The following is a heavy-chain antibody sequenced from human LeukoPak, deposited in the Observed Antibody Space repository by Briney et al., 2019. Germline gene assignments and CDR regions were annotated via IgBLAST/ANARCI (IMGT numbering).Heavy chain of an antibody. D-gene: IGHD3-22*01. J-gene: IGHJ4*02. CDR1: GGSISSYY. CDR3: ARGSLSSAWRGSYYFDY. V-gene: IGHV4-59*12. CDR2: IYYSGST. Sequence: SETLSLTCTISGGSISSYYWSWIRQPPGKGLEWIGYIYYSGSTNYNPSLKSRVTISVDTSKNQFSLKLSSVTAADTAVYYCARGSLSSAWRGSYYFDYWGQGTLVTVSS.